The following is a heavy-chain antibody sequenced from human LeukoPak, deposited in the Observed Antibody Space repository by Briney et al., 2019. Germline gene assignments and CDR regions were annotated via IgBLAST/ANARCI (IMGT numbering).Heavy chain of an antibody. CDR1: GVIFS. J-gene: IGHJ5*02. CDR3: ARRGQLGGNWFDP. V-gene: IGHV1-69*08. Sequence: SVKVSCKASGVIFSINWVRQAHGQGLEWMGRIIPRLDTTNYAQKFQGRVTITADKSTDTVYMELRRLRSEDTAVYYCARRGQLGGNWFDPWGQGTLVTVSS. CDR2: IIPRLDTT. D-gene: IGHD6-6*01.